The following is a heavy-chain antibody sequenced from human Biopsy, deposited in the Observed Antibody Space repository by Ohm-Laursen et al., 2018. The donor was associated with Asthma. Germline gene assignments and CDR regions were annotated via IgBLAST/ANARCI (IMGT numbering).Heavy chain of an antibody. CDR3: ARTFHFWSPYHAEHYQL. V-gene: IGHV3-7*01. D-gene: IGHD3-3*02. Sequence: SLRLSCTASGFTFGDYWMSWVRQVPGKGLEWVANIKHDGTEKNHVDSLKGRFNISRDNAKNSLYLQMNSLRAEDTAVYYCARTFHFWSPYHAEHYQLWGQGTLVTVSS. J-gene: IGHJ1*01. CDR1: GFTFGDYW. CDR2: IKHDGTEK.